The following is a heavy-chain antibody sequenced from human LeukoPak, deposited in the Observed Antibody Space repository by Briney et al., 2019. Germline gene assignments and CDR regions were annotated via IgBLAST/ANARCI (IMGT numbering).Heavy chain of an antibody. CDR3: ARDDSSGSHFDS. Sequence: PGGSLRLSCVTSGFIFSDYYMSWIRQAPGKGLEWISYISPSSSFANYADSIKGRFTTSRDNAKNSLFLHMNGLGAEDTAMYYCARDDSSGSHFDSWGQGTLVTVSS. CDR1: GFIFSDYY. V-gene: IGHV3-11*05. CDR2: ISPSSSFA. D-gene: IGHD3-22*01. J-gene: IGHJ4*02.